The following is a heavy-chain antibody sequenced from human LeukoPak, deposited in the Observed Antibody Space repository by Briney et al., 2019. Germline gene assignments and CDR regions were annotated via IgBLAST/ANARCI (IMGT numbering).Heavy chain of an antibody. CDR3: ARITMRYDYGDLDY. J-gene: IGHJ4*02. Sequence: QPGGSLRLSCAASGFTFRSYWMSWVRQAPGKGLEWVASIKRDGSEKFYVDSVKGRFTISRDNAKNSLYLQMNSLRAEDTAVYYCARITMRYDYGDLDYWGQGTLVTVSS. V-gene: IGHV3-7*01. CDR1: GFTFRSYW. CDR2: IKRDGSEK. D-gene: IGHD4-17*01.